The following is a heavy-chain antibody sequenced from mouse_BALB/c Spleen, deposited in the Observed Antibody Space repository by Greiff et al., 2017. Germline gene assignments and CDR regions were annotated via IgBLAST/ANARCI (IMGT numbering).Heavy chain of an antibody. J-gene: IGHJ2*01. Sequence: VQLQQSGPGLVKPSQSLSLTCTVTGYSITSDYAWNWIRQFPGNKLEWMGYISYSGSTSYNPSLKSRISITRDTSKNQFILQLNSVTTEDTATYYCASLGGSFDDWGQGTTLTVSS. CDR3: ASLGGSFDD. CDR2: ISYSGST. CDR1: GYSITSDYA. V-gene: IGHV3-2*02. D-gene: IGHD4-1*01.